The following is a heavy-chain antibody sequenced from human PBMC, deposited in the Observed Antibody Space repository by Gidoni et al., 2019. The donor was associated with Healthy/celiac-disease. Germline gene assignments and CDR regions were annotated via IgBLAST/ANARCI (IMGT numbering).Heavy chain of an antibody. CDR3: ARRSYTGYSGSYPPHYYYYMDV. CDR1: GGSFSGYY. Sequence: QVQLQQWGAGLLKPSETLSLTCAVYGGSFSGYYWSWIRQPTGKGLEWIGEINHSGSTNYNPSLKSRVTISVDTSKNQFSLKLSSVTAADTAVYYCARRSYTGYSGSYPPHYYYYMDVWGKGTTVTVSS. V-gene: IGHV4-34*01. CDR2: INHSGST. J-gene: IGHJ6*03. D-gene: IGHD1-26*01.